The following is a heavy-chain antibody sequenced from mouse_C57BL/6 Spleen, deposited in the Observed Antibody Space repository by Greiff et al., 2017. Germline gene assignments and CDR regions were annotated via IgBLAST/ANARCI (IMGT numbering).Heavy chain of an antibody. CDR2: IYPRSGNT. D-gene: IGHD2-4*01. CDR1: GYTFTSYG. V-gene: IGHV1-81*01. CDR3: ARSESYDYDGYAMDY. Sequence: QVQLQQSGAELARPGASVKLSCKASGYTFTSYGISWVKQRTGQGLEWIGEIYPRSGNTYYNEKFKGKATLTADKSSSTAYMELRSLTSEDSAVYFCARSESYDYDGYAMDYWGQGTSVTVSS. J-gene: IGHJ4*01.